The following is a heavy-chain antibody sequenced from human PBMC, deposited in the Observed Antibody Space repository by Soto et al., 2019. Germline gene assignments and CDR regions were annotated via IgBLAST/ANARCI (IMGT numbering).Heavy chain of an antibody. CDR2: IYYRGNT. CDR1: GDSINSDSYY. V-gene: IGHV4-39*01. D-gene: IGHD3-9*01. CDR3: ARLEGLATISYYFDY. Sequence: SETLSLTCSVSGDSINSDSYYWGWIRQPPGKGLDWIGSIYYRGNTYYYPSLKTRVTISLDKSKSQFSLKLNSVTAADSVVYFCARLEGLATISYYFDYWGQGTLVTVSS. J-gene: IGHJ4*02.